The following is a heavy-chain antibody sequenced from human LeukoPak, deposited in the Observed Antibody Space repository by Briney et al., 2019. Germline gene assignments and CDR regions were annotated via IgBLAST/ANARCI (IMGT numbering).Heavy chain of an antibody. J-gene: IGHJ5*02. V-gene: IGHV1-8*01. CDR2: MNPNSGNT. CDR3: ARGLGEPGSNWFDP. CDR1: GYTFTSYD. Sequence: ASVKVSCKASGYTFTSYDINWVRPATGQGLEWMGWMNPNSGNTGYAQKFQGRVTMTRNTSISTAYMGLSSLRSEDTAVYYCARGLGEPGSNWFDPWGQGTLVTVSS. D-gene: IGHD1-14*01.